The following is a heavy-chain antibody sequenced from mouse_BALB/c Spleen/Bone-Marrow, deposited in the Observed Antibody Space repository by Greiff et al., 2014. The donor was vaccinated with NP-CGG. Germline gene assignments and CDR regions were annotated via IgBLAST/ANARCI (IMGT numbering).Heavy chain of an antibody. J-gene: IGHJ3*01. CDR3: ARGYGNYEGWFAY. Sequence: QVQLQQSGPELVKPGASVKISCKASGYAFSSSWMNWVKQRPGQGLEWIGRIYPGDGDTNYNGKFKGKATLTADKSSSTAYMQLSSLTSVDSAVYFYARGYGNYEGWFAYWGQGTLVTVSA. D-gene: IGHD2-10*02. V-gene: IGHV1-82*01. CDR2: IYPGDGDT. CDR1: GYAFSSSW.